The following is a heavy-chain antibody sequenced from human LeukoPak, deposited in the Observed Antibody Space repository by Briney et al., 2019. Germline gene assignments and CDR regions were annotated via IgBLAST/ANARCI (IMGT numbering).Heavy chain of an antibody. V-gene: IGHV3-9*01. Sequence: PGGSLRLSCAASGFTFDNSAMYWVRQFPGKGLEWISGISWNSGTIDYASSVKGRFTISRDNAENSLYHQMNSLSTEDTAFYYCAKGVSSIPVRGPLDYWGQGALVTVSS. CDR1: GFTFDNSA. CDR2: ISWNSGTI. D-gene: IGHD6-6*01. J-gene: IGHJ4*02. CDR3: AKGVSSIPVRGPLDY.